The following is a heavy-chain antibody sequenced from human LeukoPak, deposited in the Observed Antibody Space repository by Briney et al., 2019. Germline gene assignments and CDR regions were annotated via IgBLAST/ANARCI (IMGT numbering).Heavy chain of an antibody. CDR1: GYTFTSYD. J-gene: IGHJ3*02. CDR2: MNPNSGNT. Sequence: ASVKVSCKSTGYTFTSYDINWVRQATGQGLEWMGWMNPNSGNTGYAQKFHGRVTMTRNTSISTAYMELSSLRSEDTAVYYCARPGDDSSGYSELTGDAFDIWGQGTMVTVSS. V-gene: IGHV1-8*01. D-gene: IGHD3-22*01. CDR3: ARPGDDSSGYSELTGDAFDI.